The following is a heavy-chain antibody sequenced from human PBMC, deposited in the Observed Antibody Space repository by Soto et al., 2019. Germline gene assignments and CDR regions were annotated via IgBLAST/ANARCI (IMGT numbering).Heavy chain of an antibody. D-gene: IGHD3-3*01. CDR3: ARGVRFLEWFNEPYSDV. Sequence: GASVKVSCKASGYTFTGYYMHWVRQAPGQGLEWMGWINPNSGGTSYAQKFQGWVTMTRDTSISTAYMELSRLGSDDTAVYYCARGVRFLEWFNEPYSDVWGQGTTVTVSS. V-gene: IGHV1-2*04. J-gene: IGHJ6*02. CDR2: INPNSGGT. CDR1: GYTFTGYY.